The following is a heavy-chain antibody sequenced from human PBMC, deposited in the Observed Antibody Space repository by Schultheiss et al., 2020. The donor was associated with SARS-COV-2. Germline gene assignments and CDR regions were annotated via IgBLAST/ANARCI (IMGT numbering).Heavy chain of an antibody. Sequence: GGSLRLSCAASGFTFSSYGMHWVRQAPGKGLEWVAVISYDGSNKYYADSVKGRFTISRDNSKNTLYLQMNSLRAEDTAVYYCANPNGGSSRPFDYWGQGTLVTVSS. CDR3: ANPNGGSSRPFDY. CDR2: ISYDGSNK. CDR1: GFTFSSYG. V-gene: IGHV3-30*18. J-gene: IGHJ4*02. D-gene: IGHD6-13*01.